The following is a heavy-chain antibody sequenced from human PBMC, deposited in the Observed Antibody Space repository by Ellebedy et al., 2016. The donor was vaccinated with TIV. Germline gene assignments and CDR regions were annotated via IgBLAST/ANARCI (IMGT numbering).Heavy chain of an antibody. Sequence: SGPTLVKPTQTLTLTCTFSGFSLTTSDVAVGWIRQPPGKPLEWLALIYGDHDKHYSPSLKRRLTITKDTSKNQVVLTMANMDPVDTATYYCAHREKMGPDAWYFDLWGRGTLVTVSS. CDR2: IYGDHDK. D-gene: IGHD2-8*01. J-gene: IGHJ2*01. CDR1: GFSLTTSDVA. V-gene: IGHV2-5*02. CDR3: AHREKMGPDAWYFDL.